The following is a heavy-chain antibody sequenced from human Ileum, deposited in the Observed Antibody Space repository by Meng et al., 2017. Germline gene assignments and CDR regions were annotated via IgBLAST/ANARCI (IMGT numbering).Heavy chain of an antibody. J-gene: IGHJ6*02. D-gene: IGHD3-10*01. Sequence: SETLSLTCTVSGGSISSSFWSWIRQPPGKELEWIGYIHDSGSTNYNPALNSRVTISVDTSKTQFSLRLKSVPAADTAVYFCAKDLGSGSWHGLDVWGQGTTVTVSS. CDR3: AKDLGSGSWHGLDV. V-gene: IGHV4-59*01. CDR1: GGSISSSF. CDR2: IHDSGST.